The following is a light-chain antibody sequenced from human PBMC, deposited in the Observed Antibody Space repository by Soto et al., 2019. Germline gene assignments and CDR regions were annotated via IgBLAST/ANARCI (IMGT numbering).Light chain of an antibody. CDR2: DAS. J-gene: IGKJ1*01. CDR1: QSISSW. CDR3: QQYNSYWT. V-gene: IGKV1-5*01. Sequence: DIQMTQSPSTLSASVGDRVTITCRASQSISSWVAWYQPKPGKAPKLLTYDASSLESGVPSRFSGSGSGTEFTLSISSLQPDDFATYYCQQYNSYWTFGQGTKVDIK.